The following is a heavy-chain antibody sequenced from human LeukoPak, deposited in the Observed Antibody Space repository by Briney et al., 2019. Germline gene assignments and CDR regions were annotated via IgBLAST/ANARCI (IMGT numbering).Heavy chain of an antibody. CDR2: INPNSGGT. D-gene: IGHD2-2*01. CDR1: GYTFTGYY. CDR3: ARVVPAAISSRHFDY. J-gene: IGHJ4*02. Sequence: ASVKVSCKASGYTFTGYYMHWVRQAPGQGLEWMGWINPNSGGTNYAQKFQGRVTMTRDTSISTAYMELSRLRSDDTDVYYCARVVPAAISSRHFDYWGQGTLVTVSS. V-gene: IGHV1-2*02.